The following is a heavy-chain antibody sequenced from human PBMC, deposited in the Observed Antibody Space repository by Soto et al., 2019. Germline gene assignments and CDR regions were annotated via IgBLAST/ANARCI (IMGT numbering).Heavy chain of an antibody. J-gene: IGHJ6*03. Sequence: EVHLVESGGGLVQPGGSLRLSCAASGFTFSGHWMSWVRQAPGKGLEWVAHIKQDGSETFYVGSVKGRFTISRDNAKNSLDLQMNSLRAEDTALYYCARDRAFCSGTNCRRGSIYYYYMDFWGNGTTVTVSS. CDR1: GFTFSGHW. V-gene: IGHV3-7*01. D-gene: IGHD2-2*01. CDR2: IKQDGSET. CDR3: ARDRAFCSGTNCRRGSIYYYYMDF.